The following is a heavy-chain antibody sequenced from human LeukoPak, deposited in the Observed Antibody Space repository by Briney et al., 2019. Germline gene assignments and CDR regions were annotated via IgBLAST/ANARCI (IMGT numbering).Heavy chain of an antibody. CDR2: VHPGDSDT. CDR1: GYSFTKYW. J-gene: IGHJ4*03. Sequence: GESLKISSKGSGYSFTKYWIGWVRQMPGKGLEWMGIVHPGDSDTRYSPSFQGQVTVSAEQSITTAYLQWSSLKASDTAMYYCARVGGRGYCYFADYWGQGTIVTVSS. D-gene: IGHD5-18*01. CDR3: ARVGGRGYCYFADY. V-gene: IGHV5-51*01.